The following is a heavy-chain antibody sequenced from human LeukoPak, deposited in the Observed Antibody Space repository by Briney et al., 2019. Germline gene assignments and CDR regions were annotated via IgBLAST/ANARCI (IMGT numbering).Heavy chain of an antibody. CDR2: ISSSSSYI. J-gene: IGHJ6*03. CDR3: ARHPARYYYDSSGYYSGSGYMDV. CDR1: GFTFSSYE. V-gene: IGHV3-21*01. D-gene: IGHD3-22*01. Sequence: KTGGSLRLSCAASGFTFSSYEMNWVRQAPGKGLEWVSSISSSSSYIYYADSVKGRFTISRDNAKNSLYLQMNSLRAEDTAVYYCARHPARYYYDSSGYYSGSGYMDVWGKGTTVTISS.